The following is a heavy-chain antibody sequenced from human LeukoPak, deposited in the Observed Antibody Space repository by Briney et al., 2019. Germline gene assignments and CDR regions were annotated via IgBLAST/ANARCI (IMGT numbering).Heavy chain of an antibody. CDR3: AKGPRKTLIRGDWYFDL. V-gene: IGHV3-23*01. J-gene: IGHJ2*01. CDR2: TGGSGGST. CDR1: GFSFSSYA. D-gene: IGHD3-10*01. Sequence: GGSLRLSCAASGFSFSSYAMSWVRQTPGKGLEWVSSTGGSGGSTHHTDSVKGRFTISRDNSKSTLYLQMNSLRAEDTAVYYCAKGPRKTLIRGDWYFDLWGRGTLVTVSS.